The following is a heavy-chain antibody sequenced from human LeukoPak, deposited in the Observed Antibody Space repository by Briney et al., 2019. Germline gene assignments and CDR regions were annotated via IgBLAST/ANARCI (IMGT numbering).Heavy chain of an antibody. CDR1: GFTFSSYA. J-gene: IGHJ4*02. V-gene: IGHV3-64*01. Sequence: GGSLRLSCAASGFTFSSYAMHWVRQAPGKGLEYVSAVSSNGGSTYYANSVKGRFTISRDNSKNTLYLQMGSLRAEDMAVYYCARGWLDYWGQGTLVTVSS. CDR2: VSSNGGST. D-gene: IGHD2-15*01. CDR3: ARGWLDY.